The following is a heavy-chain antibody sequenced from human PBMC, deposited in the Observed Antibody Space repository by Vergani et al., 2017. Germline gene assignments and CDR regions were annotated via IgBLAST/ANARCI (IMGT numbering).Heavy chain of an antibody. Sequence: EVHLVESGGGLVQPGGSLRLSCAVSGFTVSSNYMSWVRQAPGKGLEWVSVIYSDSSTYHADSVKGRFTISRDNSKNTLYLQMSSLRAEETAVYYCARRRFFDYWGQGTLVTVSS. CDR1: GFTVSSNY. V-gene: IGHV3-66*02. D-gene: IGHD3-16*01. CDR2: IYSDSST. J-gene: IGHJ4*02. CDR3: ARRRFFDY.